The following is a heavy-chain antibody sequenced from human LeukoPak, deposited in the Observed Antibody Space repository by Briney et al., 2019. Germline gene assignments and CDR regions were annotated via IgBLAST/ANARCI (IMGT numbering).Heavy chain of an antibody. D-gene: IGHD2-2*02. V-gene: IGHV1-69*05. CDR2: IIPIFGTA. Sequence: SVKVSCKASGGTFSSYAISWVRQAPGQGLEWMGGIIPIFGTANYAQKFQGRVTITTDESTTKAYMELSSLRSEDTAVYYCARSLNKNEGYCSSTSCYSSYYYYMDVWGKGTTVTVSS. CDR1: GGTFSSYA. CDR3: ARSLNKNEGYCSSTSCYSSYYYYMDV. J-gene: IGHJ6*03.